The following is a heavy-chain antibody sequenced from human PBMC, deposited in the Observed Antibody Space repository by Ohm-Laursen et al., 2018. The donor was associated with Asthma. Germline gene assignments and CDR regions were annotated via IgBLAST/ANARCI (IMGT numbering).Heavy chain of an antibody. J-gene: IGHJ4*02. CDR3: AKDIGQWLATYYFDY. CDR1: GYTFSRYS. CDR2: ISGSGGST. D-gene: IGHD6-19*01. V-gene: IGHV3-23*01. Sequence: SLRLSCAASGYTFSRYSIHWVRQIPGKGLEWVSAISGSGGSTYYADSVKGRFTISRDNSKNTLYLQMNSLRAEDTAVYYCAKDIGQWLATYYFDYWGQGTLVTVSS.